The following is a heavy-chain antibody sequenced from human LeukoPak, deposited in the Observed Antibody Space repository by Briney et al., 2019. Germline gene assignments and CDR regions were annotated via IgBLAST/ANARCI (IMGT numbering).Heavy chain of an antibody. V-gene: IGHV4-34*01. J-gene: IGHJ4*02. CDR2: INHSGST. CDR3: ARVGGSVDY. Sequence: SGTLSLTCAVYGGSFSGYYWSWIRQPPGKGLEWIGEINHSGSTNYNPSLKSRVTISVDTSKNQFSLKLSSVTAADTAVYYCARVGGSVDYWGQGTLVTVSS. CDR1: GGSFSGYY.